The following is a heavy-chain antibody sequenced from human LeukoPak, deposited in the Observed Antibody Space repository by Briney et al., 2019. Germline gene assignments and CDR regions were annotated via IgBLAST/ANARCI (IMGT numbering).Heavy chain of an antibody. Sequence: GGSLRLSCAASGFTFSSYGMHWVRQAPGKGLEWVAFIRYDGSNKYYADSVKGRFTISRDNSKNTLYLQMNSLRAEDTAVYYCVREVGAPGSFQHWGQGAPVTVSS. CDR2: IRYDGSNK. D-gene: IGHD1-26*01. CDR3: VREVGAPGSFQH. V-gene: IGHV3-30*02. CDR1: GFTFSSYG. J-gene: IGHJ1*01.